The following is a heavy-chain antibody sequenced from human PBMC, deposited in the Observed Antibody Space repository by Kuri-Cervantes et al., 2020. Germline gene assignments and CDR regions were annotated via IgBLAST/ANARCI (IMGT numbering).Heavy chain of an antibody. J-gene: IGHJ6*03. Sequence: SETLSLTCAVYGGSFSGYYWSWIRQPPGKGMEWIGEINHSGSTNYNPSLKSRVTISVDTSKKQFSLELTSVTAADTAVYYCARHRRDYYYYMDVWGKGTTVTVSS. V-gene: IGHV4-34*01. CDR3: ARHRRDYYYYMDV. CDR1: GGSFSGYY. CDR2: INHSGST.